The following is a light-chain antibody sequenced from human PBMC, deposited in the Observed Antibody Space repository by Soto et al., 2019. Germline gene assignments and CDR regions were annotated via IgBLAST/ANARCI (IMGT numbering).Light chain of an antibody. CDR3: QQSESLPLT. CDR2: STS. V-gene: IGKV1D-12*01. J-gene: IGKJ4*01. CDR1: QGINSW. Sequence: DIQMTQSPSSVSASVGDRVTITCRASQGINSWLAWYQQKPGKVPKLLIYSTSNLQSGVPSRFSGSGSGTDFTLTITSLQPEDFATYFCQQSESLPLTFGGGTKVEIK.